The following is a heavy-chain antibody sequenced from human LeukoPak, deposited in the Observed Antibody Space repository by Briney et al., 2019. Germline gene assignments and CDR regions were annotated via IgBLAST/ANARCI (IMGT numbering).Heavy chain of an antibody. CDR1: GGSFSGYY. Sequence: SETLSLTCAVYGGSFSGYYWSWIRQPPGKGLEWIGVINHSGSTNYNPSLKSRVTISVGTSKNQFSLKLSSVTAADTAVYYCARGVNSSSVVSRVFDYWGQGTLVTVSS. CDR2: INHSGST. D-gene: IGHD6-6*01. CDR3: ARGVNSSSVVSRVFDY. J-gene: IGHJ4*02. V-gene: IGHV4-34*01.